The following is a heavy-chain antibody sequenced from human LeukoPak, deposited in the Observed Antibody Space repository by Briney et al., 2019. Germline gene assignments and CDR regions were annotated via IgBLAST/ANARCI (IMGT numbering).Heavy chain of an antibody. CDR2: IYYSGST. CDR3: ARDRRSGWYELGDAFDI. CDR1: GGSISSYY. Sequence: TSETLSLTCTVSGGSISSYYWSWIRQPPGKGLEWIGYIYYSGSTNYNPSLKSRVTISVDTSKNQFSLRLSSVTAADTAVYYCARDRRSGWYELGDAFDIWGQGTMVTVSS. V-gene: IGHV4-59*01. J-gene: IGHJ3*02. D-gene: IGHD6-19*01.